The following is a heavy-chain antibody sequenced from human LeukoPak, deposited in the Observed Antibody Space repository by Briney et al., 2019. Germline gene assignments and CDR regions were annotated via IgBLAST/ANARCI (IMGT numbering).Heavy chain of an antibody. CDR2: IWYDGSNK. V-gene: IGHV3-33*06. CDR1: GFTFSSYG. Sequence: PGGSLRLSCAASGFTFSSYGMHWVRQAPGKGLEWVAVIWYDGSNKYYADSVKSRFTISRDNSKNTLYLQMNSLRAEDTAVYYCAKPISNALMDAFDIWGQGTMVTVSS. D-gene: IGHD3-3*01. CDR3: AKPISNALMDAFDI. J-gene: IGHJ3*02.